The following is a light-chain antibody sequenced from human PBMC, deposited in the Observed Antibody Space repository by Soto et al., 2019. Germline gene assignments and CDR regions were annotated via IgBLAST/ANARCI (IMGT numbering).Light chain of an antibody. CDR3: QQYGSWT. CDR2: GAS. CDR1: QSVSSSY. J-gene: IGKJ1*01. Sequence: EIVLTQSPGTLSLSPGERATLSCRASQSVSSSYLAWYQQNPGQAPRLLIYGASSRATGIPDRFSGSGSGTDFTLTISRLEPEDFAVYYCQQYGSWTFGQGTKVDIK. V-gene: IGKV3-20*01.